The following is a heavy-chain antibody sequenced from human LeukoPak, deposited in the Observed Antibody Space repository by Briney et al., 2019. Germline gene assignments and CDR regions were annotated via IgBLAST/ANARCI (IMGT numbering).Heavy chain of an antibody. CDR2: FYYSGST. CDR1: GGFISIYY. V-gene: IGHV4-59*08. CDR3: ARVLGLYGGARPCYFDL. J-gene: IGHJ2*01. Sequence: PSDPLSLTCSVCGGFISIYYGRGIRKPPGKGLEWIGYFYYSGSTNYNPSLKSRVTISADTSKNQFSLKLSYVTAADTALYYCARVLGLYGGARPCYFDLWGRETMVSVFS. D-gene: IGHD1-26*01.